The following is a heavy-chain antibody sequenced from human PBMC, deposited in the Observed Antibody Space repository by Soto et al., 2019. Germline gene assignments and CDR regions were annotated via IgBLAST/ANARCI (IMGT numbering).Heavy chain of an antibody. J-gene: IGHJ4*02. Sequence: ITLKESGPTLVKPTQPLTLTCTFSGFSLNTRGVGVGWIRQPPGKALEWLALISWDGEKRYSPSLKSRLTNTKDTSESPVVLTMTNMEPVDTATYCFAHRRGDLFTGHSYFGYWGEGTLVTVSS. V-gene: IGHV2-5*02. CDR2: ISWDGEK. CDR3: AHRRGDLFTGHSYFGY. CDR1: GFSLNTRGVG. D-gene: IGHD3-9*01.